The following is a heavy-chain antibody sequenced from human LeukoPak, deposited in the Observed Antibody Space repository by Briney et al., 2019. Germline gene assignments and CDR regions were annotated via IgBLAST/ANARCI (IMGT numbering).Heavy chain of an antibody. CDR3: ARGRYSYDSSGYLDY. D-gene: IGHD3-22*01. V-gene: IGHV1-18*01. Sequence: GASVKVSCKASGYTFTSYGISWVRQAPGQGLEWMGWNSAYYGNTNYAQKLQGRVTMTTDTSTSTAYMELRSLRSDDTAVYYCARGRYSYDSSGYLDYWGQGTLVTVSS. J-gene: IGHJ4*02. CDR1: GYTFTSYG. CDR2: NSAYYGNT.